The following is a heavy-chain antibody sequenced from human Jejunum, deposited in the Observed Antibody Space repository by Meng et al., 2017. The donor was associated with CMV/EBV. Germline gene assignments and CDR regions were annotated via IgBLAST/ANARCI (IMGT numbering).Heavy chain of an antibody. D-gene: IGHD3-10*02. Sequence: QAQLQHAGAGLVKPSTTLSLPCGISGDSVSCNSAAWNWIRQSPSRGLEWLGRKYYRSKYYNDYALSVKSRITINPDTSKNQFSLQLNSVTPEDTAIYYCARDWGDVRGGFDFWGQGTLVTVSS. CDR1: GDSVSCNSAA. V-gene: IGHV6-1*01. J-gene: IGHJ4*02. CDR2: KYYRSKYYN. CDR3: ARDWGDVRGGFDF.